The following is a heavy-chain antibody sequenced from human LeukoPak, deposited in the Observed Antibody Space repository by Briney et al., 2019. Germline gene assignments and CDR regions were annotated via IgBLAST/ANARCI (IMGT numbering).Heavy chain of an antibody. CDR1: GFTFSRYW. Sequence: GALRLSCAASGFTFSRYWMSWVRQAPGKGLEWVANIKQDGTEKYYGDSVKGRFTISRDNAKNSLYLQMNSLRAEDTAVYYCAREEYGDHLWWGQGTLVTVSS. D-gene: IGHD4-17*01. V-gene: IGHV3-7*01. CDR3: AREEYGDHLW. CDR2: IKQDGTEK. J-gene: IGHJ4*02.